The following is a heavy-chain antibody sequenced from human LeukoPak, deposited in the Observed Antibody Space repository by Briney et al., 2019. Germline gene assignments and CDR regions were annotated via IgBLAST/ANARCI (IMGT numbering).Heavy chain of an antibody. D-gene: IGHD6-13*01. Sequence: SETLSLTCTVSGGSISSTSHYWGWIRQPPGKGLEWIGNIYHSGSTYYNPSLKSRVTISVDTSKNQFSLRLSSVTAADTAVYYCATSPTGVFSSSSVRCDPWSQGALVTVSS. V-gene: IGHV4-39*07. CDR2: IYHSGST. J-gene: IGHJ5*02. CDR1: GGSISSTSHY. CDR3: ATSPTGVFSSSSVRCDP.